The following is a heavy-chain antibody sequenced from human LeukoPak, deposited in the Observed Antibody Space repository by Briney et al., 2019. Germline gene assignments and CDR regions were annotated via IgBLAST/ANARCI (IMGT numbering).Heavy chain of an antibody. CDR3: ARRKTMVRGVILRQVHNWFDP. CDR2: INHSGST. CDR1: GGSFSGYY. D-gene: IGHD3-10*01. V-gene: IGHV4-34*01. J-gene: IGHJ5*02. Sequence: SETLSLTCAVYGGSFSGYYWSWIRQPPGKGLEWIGEINHSGSTNYNPSLKSRVTISVDTSKNQFSLKLSSVTDADTAVYYCARRKTMVRGVILRQVHNWFDPWGQGTLVTVSS.